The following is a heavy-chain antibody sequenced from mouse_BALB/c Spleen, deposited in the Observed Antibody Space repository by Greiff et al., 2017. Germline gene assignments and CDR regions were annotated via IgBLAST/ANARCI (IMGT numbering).Heavy chain of an antibody. CDR1: GFSLSTSGMG. D-gene: IGHD1-1*01. J-gene: IGHJ3*01. CDR3: ARSYYGRAWFAY. CDR2: IYWDDDK. Sequence: QVTLKECGPGILQPSQTLSLTCSFSGFSLSTSGMGVSWIRQPSGKGLEWLAHIYWDDDKRYNPSLKSRLTISKDTSSNQVFLKITSVDTADTATYYCARSYYGRAWFAYWGQGTLVTVSA. V-gene: IGHV8-12*01.